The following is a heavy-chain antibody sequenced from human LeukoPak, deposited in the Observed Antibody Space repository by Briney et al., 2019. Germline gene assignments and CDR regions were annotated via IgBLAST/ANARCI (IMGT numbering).Heavy chain of an antibody. V-gene: IGHV4-59*08. CDR3: SRRAVDWASSGYYFDY. D-gene: IGHD3-22*01. CDR2: IYYSGST. CDR1: GGSISSYY. Sequence: SETLSLTCTVSGGSISSYYWSWIRQPPGKGLEWIGYIYYSGSTNYNPSLKSRVTISVDTSKNQFSLKLSSVTAADTAVYYCSRRAVDWASSGYYFDYWGQGTLVTVSS. J-gene: IGHJ4*02.